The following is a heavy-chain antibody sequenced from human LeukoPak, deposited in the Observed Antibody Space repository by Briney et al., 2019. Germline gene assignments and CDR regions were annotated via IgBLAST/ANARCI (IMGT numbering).Heavy chain of an antibody. J-gene: IGHJ3*02. CDR2: ISGSGGST. CDR3: AKVRSFGVTAIKRGAFDI. V-gene: IGHV3-23*01. Sequence: QTGGSLRLSCAASGFTFSSYAMSWVRQAPGKGLEWVSAISGSGGSTYYADSVKGRFTISRDNSKNTLYLQMNSLRAEDTAVYYCAKVRSFGVTAIKRGAFDIWGQGTMVTVSS. D-gene: IGHD2-21*02. CDR1: GFTFSSYA.